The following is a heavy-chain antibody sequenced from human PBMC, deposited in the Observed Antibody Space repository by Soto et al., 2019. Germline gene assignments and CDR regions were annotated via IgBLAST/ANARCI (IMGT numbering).Heavy chain of an antibody. CDR3: ARTEYGDFDF. CDR1: GFGFSNYG. V-gene: IGHV3-30*03. Sequence: GGSLRLSCIASGFGFSNYGMHWVRQAPGKGLEWVAGIFYDGSKKFYADSVKGRFTISRDNSKNSLYLQMSSLRAEDTAVYYCARTEYGDFDFWGQGTLVTVSS. D-gene: IGHD4-17*01. J-gene: IGHJ4*02. CDR2: IFYDGSKK.